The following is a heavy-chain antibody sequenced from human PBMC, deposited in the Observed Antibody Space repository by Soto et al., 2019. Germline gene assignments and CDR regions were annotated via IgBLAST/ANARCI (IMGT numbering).Heavy chain of an antibody. CDR3: GRVPDYCYSDRYQARIDY. CDR1: GYTSTVFS. Sequence: ASVKVSCKASGYTSTVFSLHWVLQAPGQRLEWMGWINAGSGNPKYSQKFQGRVTITRDTSASTAYMELSSLTSDDTAVYYCGRVPDYCYSDRYQARIDYWGQGTLVTVSS. J-gene: IGHJ4*02. D-gene: IGHD3-16*02. V-gene: IGHV1-3*01. CDR2: INAGSGNP.